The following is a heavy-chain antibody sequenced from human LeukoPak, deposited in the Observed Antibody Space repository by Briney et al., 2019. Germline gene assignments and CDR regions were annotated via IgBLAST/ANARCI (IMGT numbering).Heavy chain of an antibody. J-gene: IGHJ4*02. V-gene: IGHV3-48*01. D-gene: IGHD6-19*01. CDR1: GFSFRSYS. CDR3: ARTAVAGNEFFDY. CDR2: ISSSRSSI. Sequence: GGSLRLSCAASGFSFRSYSMNWVRQARGKGREWGSYISSSRSSIYYADSVKGRFTISRDNAKNSLYLQMNTLRAEDTAVYYCARTAVAGNEFFDYWGQGTLVTVSS.